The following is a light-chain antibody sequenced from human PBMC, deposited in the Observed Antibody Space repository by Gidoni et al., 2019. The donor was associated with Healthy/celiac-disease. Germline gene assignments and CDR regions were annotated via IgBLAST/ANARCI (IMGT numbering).Light chain of an antibody. Sequence: SSVLTQPPSVSVAPGQTARITCGGTNSGSKSVHWYQQKPGQAPVLVVYDDSDRPSGIPERFSGSNSGNTATLTISRVEAGDEADYYCQVWDSSSDHVVFGGGTKLTVL. CDR3: QVWDSSSDHVV. V-gene: IGLV3-21*02. CDR2: DDS. J-gene: IGLJ2*01. CDR1: NSGSKS.